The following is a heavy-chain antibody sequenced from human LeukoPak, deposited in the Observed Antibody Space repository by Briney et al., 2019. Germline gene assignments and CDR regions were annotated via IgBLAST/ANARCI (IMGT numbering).Heavy chain of an antibody. D-gene: IGHD3-10*01. CDR3: ARGWWSDLVRGVPSFVWDY. J-gene: IGHJ4*02. V-gene: IGHV4-34*01. CDR1: GGSFSGYY. CDR2: INHSEST. Sequence: PSESLSLTCAVYGGSFSGYYWSWIRQPPGKGLEWIGEINHSESTNYNPSLKSRVTVSVDTSKNQFSLKLSSVTAADTAVYYCARGWWSDLVRGVPSFVWDYWGQGTLVTVSS.